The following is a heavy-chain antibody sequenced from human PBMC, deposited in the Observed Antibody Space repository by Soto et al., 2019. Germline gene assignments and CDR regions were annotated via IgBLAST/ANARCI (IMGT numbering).Heavy chain of an antibody. CDR2: IIPIFGTA. V-gene: IGHV1-69*06. Sequence: QVQLVQSGAEVKKPGSSVKVSCKASGGTFSSYAISWVRQAPGQGLEWMGGIIPIFGTANYAQKFQGRVTITADKSTSTAYMELSSLRSEDTAVYYCARDRRKTLWVGDDGFDPWGKGTLVTFSA. J-gene: IGHJ5*02. D-gene: IGHD3-10*01. CDR3: ARDRRKTLWVGDDGFDP. CDR1: GGTFSSYA.